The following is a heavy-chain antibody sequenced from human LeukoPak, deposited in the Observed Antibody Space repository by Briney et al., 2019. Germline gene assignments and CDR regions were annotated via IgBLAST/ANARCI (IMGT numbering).Heavy chain of an antibody. J-gene: IGHJ4*02. CDR3: ARDGVGYYGSGSYYNRYFDY. CDR2: IWYDGSNK. V-gene: IGHV3-33*01. Sequence: PGRSLRLSCAASGFTFSSYGMHWVRQAPGKGLEWVAVIWYDGSNKYYADSVKGRFTISRDNSKNTLYLQMNSLRAEDTAVYYCARDGVGYYGSGSYYNRYFDYWGQGTLVTVSS. CDR1: GFTFSSYG. D-gene: IGHD3-10*01.